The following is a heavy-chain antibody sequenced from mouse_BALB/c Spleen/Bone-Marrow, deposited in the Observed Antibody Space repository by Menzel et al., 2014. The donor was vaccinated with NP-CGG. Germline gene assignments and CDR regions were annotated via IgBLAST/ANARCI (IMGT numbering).Heavy chain of an antibody. V-gene: IGHV5-4*02. CDR1: GFTFNYYY. Sequence: EVQLVESGGGLVKPGGSLKLSCTASGFTFNYYYMYWVRQTPEKRLEWVATISDGGDYTYYLDSVKGRLTISRDNAKNNLYLQMSSLKSEDTAMYYCARDGEYRYDWFAYWGQGTLVTVSA. J-gene: IGHJ3*01. CDR2: ISDGGDYT. D-gene: IGHD2-14*01. CDR3: ARDGEYRYDWFAY.